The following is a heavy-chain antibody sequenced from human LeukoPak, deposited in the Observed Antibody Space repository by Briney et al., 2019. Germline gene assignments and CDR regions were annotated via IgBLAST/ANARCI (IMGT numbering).Heavy chain of an antibody. J-gene: IGHJ6*03. D-gene: IGHD2-2*01. CDR2: IYRGGST. CDR3: ARHVVPAAMYYYYYMDV. CDR1: GFIVSNDY. Sequence: PGGSLRLSCAASGFIVSNDYMSWVRQAPGKGLEWVSVIYRGGSTYYADSVKGRFTISRDNSENTLYLQMNSLRAEDTAVYYCARHVVPAAMYYYYYMDVWGKGTTVTVSS. V-gene: IGHV3-53*01.